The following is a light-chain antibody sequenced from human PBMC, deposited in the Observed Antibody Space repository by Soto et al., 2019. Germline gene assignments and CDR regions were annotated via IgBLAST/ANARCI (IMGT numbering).Light chain of an antibody. CDR2: SNN. CDR3: AAWDDSLSGLV. V-gene: IGLV1-47*02. CDR1: SSNIGSNY. Sequence: QSVLTQPPSASGTPGQRVTISCSGSSSNIGSNYVYWYQQLPGTAPKLLIYSNNQRPSGVPDRFSGSKSGTSASLAIRGLRSEDEADYYCAAWDDSLSGLVFGGGTKLTVL. J-gene: IGLJ2*01.